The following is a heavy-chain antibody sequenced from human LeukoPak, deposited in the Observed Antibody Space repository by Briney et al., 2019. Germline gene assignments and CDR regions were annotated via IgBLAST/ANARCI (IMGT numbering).Heavy chain of an antibody. CDR2: ISSSGSTI. CDR1: GLTFSDYY. CDR3: ARDGGHSSSSLGYYGMDV. Sequence: PGGSLRLSCAASGLTFSDYYMSWIRQAPGKGLEWVSYISSSGSTIYYADSVKGRFTISRDNAKNSLYLQMNSLRAEDTAVYYCARDGGHSSSSLGYYGMDVWGQGTTVTVSS. J-gene: IGHJ6*02. V-gene: IGHV3-11*01. D-gene: IGHD6-6*01.